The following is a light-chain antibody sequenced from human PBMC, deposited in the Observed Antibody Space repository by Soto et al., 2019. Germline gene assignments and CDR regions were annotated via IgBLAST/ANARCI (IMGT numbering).Light chain of an antibody. CDR1: TIGSES. CDR3: QVWDGSRDHCV. J-gene: IGLJ1*01. CDR2: DDT. Sequence: SYELTQPPSVSVAPGQTARISCGGDTIGSESVHWYQQKPGQAPVLVAYDDTDRPSGTPERFSGSSSGTTATLTISRVEAGDEADYYCQVWDGSRDHCVFGTGTKVTVL. V-gene: IGLV3-21*02.